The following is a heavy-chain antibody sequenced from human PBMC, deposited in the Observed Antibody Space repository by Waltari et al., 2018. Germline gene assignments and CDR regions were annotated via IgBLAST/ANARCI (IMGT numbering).Heavy chain of an antibody. V-gene: IGHV3-23*01. CDR3: AKDSPRIAAAGNFDP. Sequence: EVQLLESGGGLVQPGGSLRLSCAASGFTFSSYAMSWVRQAPGKGLEWVSAISGSGGRSYKASSGKGRFTISRDKSKNTLYLKMNSLRAEDTGVYYCAKDSPRIAAAGNFDPWGQGTLVTVSS. J-gene: IGHJ5*02. CDR2: ISGSGGRS. CDR1: GFTFSSYA. D-gene: IGHD6-13*01.